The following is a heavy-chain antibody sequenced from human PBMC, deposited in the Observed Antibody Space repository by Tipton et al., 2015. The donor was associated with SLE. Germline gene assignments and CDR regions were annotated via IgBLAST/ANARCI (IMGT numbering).Heavy chain of an antibody. CDR3: ARRDKYYDSSGYPYDAFDI. CDR2: IYHSGST. V-gene: IGHV4-38-2*01. CDR1: GYSISSGYY. J-gene: IGHJ3*02. Sequence: TLSLTCAVSGYSISSGYYWGWIRQPPGKGLEWIGSIYHSGSTYYNPPLKSRVTISVDTSKNQFSLKLSSVTAADTAVYYCARRDKYYDSSGYPYDAFDIWGQGTMVTVSS. D-gene: IGHD3-22*01.